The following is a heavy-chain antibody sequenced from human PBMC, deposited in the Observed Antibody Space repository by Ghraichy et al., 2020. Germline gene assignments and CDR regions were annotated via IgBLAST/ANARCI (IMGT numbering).Heavy chain of an antibody. D-gene: IGHD4-23*01. CDR3: SRDSESTGGNLIFHY. Sequence: GESLNISCAASGFTFSNFALNWVRQAPGKGLEWISYIRTSSDIYYADSVKGRFTISRDNAKNSLYLQMNSLRDEDTALYYCSRDSESTGGNLIFHYWGQGTLVPVSS. CDR1: GFTFSNFA. V-gene: IGHV3-48*02. J-gene: IGHJ4*02. CDR2: IRTSSDI.